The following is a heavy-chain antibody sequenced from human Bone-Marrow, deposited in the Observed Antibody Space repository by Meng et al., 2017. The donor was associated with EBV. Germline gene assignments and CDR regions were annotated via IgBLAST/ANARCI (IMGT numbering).Heavy chain of an antibody. CDR1: GYTFTGYY. CDR3: AMGLATDFDY. Sequence: VQLLQSGAEWKKSGASLKVSCKASGYTFTGYYIPWVRQAPGQGLEWVGWINPNSGGTNYAEKFQGRVTMTRDTSITTAFMELSSLKSDDTAVYYCAMGLATDFDYWGQGTLVTVSS. J-gene: IGHJ4*02. V-gene: IGHV1-2*02. D-gene: IGHD5-12*01. CDR2: INPNSGGT.